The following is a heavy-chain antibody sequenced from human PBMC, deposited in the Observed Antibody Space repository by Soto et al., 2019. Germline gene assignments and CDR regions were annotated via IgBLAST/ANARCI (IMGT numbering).Heavy chain of an antibody. CDR2: INSDGSTT. D-gene: IGHD6-19*01. V-gene: IGHV3-74*01. Sequence: EVQLVESGGGVVQPGGSLRRSCATSGFTFRDHWMHWVRQAPGKGLVWVSRINSDGSTTTYADSVKGRFTISRDNAKSTLYLQLNSLRAEDTALYYCARGYSSGPDYWGQGTLVTVSS. CDR1: GFTFRDHW. CDR3: ARGYSSGPDY. J-gene: IGHJ4*02.